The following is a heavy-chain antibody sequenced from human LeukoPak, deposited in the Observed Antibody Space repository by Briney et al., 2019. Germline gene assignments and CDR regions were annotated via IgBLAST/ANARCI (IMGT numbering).Heavy chain of an antibody. CDR1: GFTFSSYA. J-gene: IGHJ4*02. D-gene: IGHD6-19*01. Sequence: PGGSLRLSCAASGFTFSSYAMSWVRQAPGKGLEWVSAISGSGGSTYYADSVKGRFTISRDNSKNTLYLQMNSLRAEDTAVYYCARVGSGWYTSFDYWGQGTLVTVSS. V-gene: IGHV3-23*01. CDR3: ARVGSGWYTSFDY. CDR2: ISGSGGST.